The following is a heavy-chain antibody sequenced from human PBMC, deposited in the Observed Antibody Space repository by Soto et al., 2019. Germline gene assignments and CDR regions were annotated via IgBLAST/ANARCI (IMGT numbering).Heavy chain of an antibody. V-gene: IGHV1-18*04. Sequence: ASVKVSCKASGYTFTSYCISWVRQAPGQGLEWMGWISAYNGNTNYAQKLQGRVTMTTDTSMNTAYMELRRLRSDDTAVYYCARSGSRDLAYCCYGLDVWGQGTTVTVSS. CDR3: ARSGSRDLAYCCYGLDV. J-gene: IGHJ6*02. CDR2: ISAYNGNT. CDR1: GYTFTSYC. D-gene: IGHD2-21*02.